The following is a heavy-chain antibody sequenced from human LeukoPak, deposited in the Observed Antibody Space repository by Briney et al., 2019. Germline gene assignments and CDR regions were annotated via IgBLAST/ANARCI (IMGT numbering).Heavy chain of an antibody. V-gene: IGHV1-18*01. CDR1: GDTFTSYG. J-gene: IGHJ3*02. CDR3: ARDRIVVVVAGDADAFDI. D-gene: IGHD2-15*01. CDR2: ISAYNGNT. Sequence: ASVKVSCKASGDTFTSYGISWVRQAPGQGFEWMGWISAYNGNTNYAQKLQGRVTMTTDTSTSTAYMELRSLRSDDTAVYYCARDRIVVVVAGDADAFDIWGQGTMVTVSS.